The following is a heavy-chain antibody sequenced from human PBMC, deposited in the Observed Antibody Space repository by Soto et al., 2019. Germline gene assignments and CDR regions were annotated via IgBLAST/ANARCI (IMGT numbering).Heavy chain of an antibody. CDR2: IYPSGMP. V-gene: IGHV4-30-2*01. D-gene: IGHD5-18*01. CDR1: GGSISNAAYS. CDR3: ARERGGYGLFDS. Sequence: SETLSLTCTVSGGSISNAAYSWSWIRQPPGKGLEWIGYIYPSGMPFYNPSLRSRVAISIDRSNDQFSLNLKSVTAADTAVYYCARERGGYGLFDSWGQGTLVTVSS. J-gene: IGHJ4*02.